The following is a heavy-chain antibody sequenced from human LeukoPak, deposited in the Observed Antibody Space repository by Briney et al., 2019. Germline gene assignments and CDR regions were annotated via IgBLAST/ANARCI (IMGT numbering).Heavy chain of an antibody. J-gene: IGHJ4*02. V-gene: IGHV1-24*01. CDR1: GYTLTELS. CDR3: ATDLVSRRLAGANALDY. Sequence: ASVKVSCKVSGYTLTELSMHWVRQAPGKGLEWMGGFDPEDGETIYAQKFQGRVTMTEDTSTDTAYMELSSLRSEDTAVYYCATDLVSRRLAGANALDYWGRGTLVTVSS. CDR2: FDPEDGET. D-gene: IGHD4/OR15-4a*01.